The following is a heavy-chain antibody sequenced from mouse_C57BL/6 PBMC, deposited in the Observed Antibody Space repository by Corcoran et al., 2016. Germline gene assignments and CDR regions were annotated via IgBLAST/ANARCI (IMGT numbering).Heavy chain of an antibody. Sequence: QVQLVETGGDLVRPGNSLKLSCVTSGFTFSDYRMHWLRQPPGKRLEWIAVIPVKSDNFGANYAESVKGRFAISRDDSKSSVYLEMNRFREEDTATYFCSRGNSEGFPYWGQGTLVTVSP. V-gene: IGHV13-2*01. CDR2: IPVKSDNFGA. D-gene: IGHD2-1*01. CDR1: GFTFSDYR. J-gene: IGHJ3*01. CDR3: SRGNSEGFPY.